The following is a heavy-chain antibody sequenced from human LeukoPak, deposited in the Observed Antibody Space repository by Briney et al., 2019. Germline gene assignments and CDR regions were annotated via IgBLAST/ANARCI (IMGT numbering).Heavy chain of an antibody. D-gene: IGHD6-13*01. CDR3: ATHSSSWGEFDY. CDR2: IHHSGST. J-gene: IGHJ4*02. Sequence: SETLSLTCAVYGGSFSGDYWSWIRQPPGKGLEWIGEIHHSGSTNYNPSLKSRVTISVDTSKNQFSLKLSSVTAADTAVYYCATHSSSWGEFDYWGQGTLVTVSS. V-gene: IGHV4-34*01. CDR1: GGSFSGDY.